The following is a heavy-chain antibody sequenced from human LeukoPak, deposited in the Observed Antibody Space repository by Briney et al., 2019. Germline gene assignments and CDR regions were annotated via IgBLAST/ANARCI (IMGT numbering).Heavy chain of an antibody. V-gene: IGHV3-21*01. D-gene: IGHD3-3*01. J-gene: IGHJ4*02. CDR3: ARDSSIYYDFWSGYFVWDY. CDR2: ISSSSSYI. Sequence: PGGSLRLSCAASGFTFSSCSMNWVRQAPGKGLEWVSSISSSSSYIYYADSVKGRFTISRDNAKNSLYLQMNSLRAEDTAVYYCARDSSIYYDFWSGYFVWDYWGQGTLVTVSS. CDR1: GFTFSSCS.